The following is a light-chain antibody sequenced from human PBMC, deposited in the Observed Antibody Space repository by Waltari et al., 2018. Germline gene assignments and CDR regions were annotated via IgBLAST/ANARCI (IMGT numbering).Light chain of an antibody. CDR3: QQRSNWPPIT. V-gene: IGKV3-11*01. CDR2: DAS. J-gene: IGKJ5*01. Sequence: EIVLTQSPATLSLSPGERATRSCRASQSVSSYLAWYQQKPGQAPRLLIYDASNRATGIPARFSGSGSGTDFTLTISSLEPEDFAVYYCQQRSNWPPITFGQGTRLKIK. CDR1: QSVSSY.